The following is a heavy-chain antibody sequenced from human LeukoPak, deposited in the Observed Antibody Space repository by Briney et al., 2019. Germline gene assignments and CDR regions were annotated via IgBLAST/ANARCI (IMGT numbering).Heavy chain of an antibody. Sequence: GRSLRLSCAASGFTFSSYAMHWVRQAPGKGLEWVAVISYDGSNKYYADSVKGRFTISRDNSKNTLYLQMNSLRAEDTAVYYCARDPGDYVYYYYYGMDVWGKGTTVTVS. CDR2: ISYDGSNK. D-gene: IGHD4-17*01. CDR1: GFTFSSYA. J-gene: IGHJ6*04. V-gene: IGHV3-30*04. CDR3: ARDPGDYVYYYYYGMDV.